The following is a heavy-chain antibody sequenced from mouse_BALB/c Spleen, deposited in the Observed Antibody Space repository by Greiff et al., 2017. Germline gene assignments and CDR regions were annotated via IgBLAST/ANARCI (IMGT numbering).Heavy chain of an antibody. V-gene: IGHV14-4*02. D-gene: IGHD3-1*01. CDR1: GFNIKDYY. Sequence: VQLKESGAELVRSGASVKLSCTASGFNIKDYYMHWVKQRPEQGLEWIGWIDPENGDTEYAPKFQGKATMTADTSSNTAYLQLSSLTSEDTAVYYCNAGGYYLNYYAMDYWGQGTSVTVSS. CDR2: IDPENGDT. CDR3: NAGGYYLNYYAMDY. J-gene: IGHJ4*01.